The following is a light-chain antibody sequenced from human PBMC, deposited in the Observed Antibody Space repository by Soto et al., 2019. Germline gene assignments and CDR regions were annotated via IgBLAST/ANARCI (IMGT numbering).Light chain of an antibody. CDR1: SSDVGAYNY. CDR2: EVT. CDR3: SSYAGSNNFV. Sequence: QSALTQPRSVSGSPGQSVTISCTGTSSDVGAYNYVSWYQHHPGKAPQLMIYEVTKRPSGVPDRFSGSKSGNTASLTVSGLQAEDEADYYCSSYAGSNNFVFGTGTKVTVL. V-gene: IGLV2-8*01. J-gene: IGLJ1*01.